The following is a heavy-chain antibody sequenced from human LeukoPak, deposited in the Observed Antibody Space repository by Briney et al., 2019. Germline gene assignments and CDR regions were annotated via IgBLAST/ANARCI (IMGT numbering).Heavy chain of an antibody. J-gene: IGHJ4*02. Sequence: ASVKVSCKASGYAFTGYYMHWVRQTPGQGLEWMGWINPNSGGTNYAQKFQGRVTMTRDTSISTAYMELSRLRSDDTAVYYCARGVAVVVPAALGYWGQGTLVTVSS. V-gene: IGHV1-2*02. CDR1: GYAFTGYY. D-gene: IGHD2-2*01. CDR3: ARGVAVVVPAALGY. CDR2: INPNSGGT.